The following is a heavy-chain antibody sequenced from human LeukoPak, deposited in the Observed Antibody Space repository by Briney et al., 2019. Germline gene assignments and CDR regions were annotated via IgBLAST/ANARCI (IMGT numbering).Heavy chain of an antibody. CDR2: IYNTGST. CDR1: GGSISSYY. V-gene: IGHV4-59*12. CDR3: ARGVGFTRGWYSDY. J-gene: IGHJ4*02. D-gene: IGHD6-19*01. Sequence: SETLSLTCTVSGGSISSYYWNWIRQPPGKGLEWIGYIYNTGSTNYNPSLKSRVTMSVDTSKNQFSLKLSSVTAADTAVYYCARGVGFTRGWYSDYWGQGTLVTVSS.